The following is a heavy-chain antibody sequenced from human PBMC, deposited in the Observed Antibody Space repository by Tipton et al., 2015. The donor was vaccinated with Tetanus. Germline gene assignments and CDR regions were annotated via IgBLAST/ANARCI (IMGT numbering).Heavy chain of an antibody. CDR2: INSDGSST. J-gene: IGHJ4*02. Sequence: SLRLSCAASEFSFSSYWMHWVRQVPGRGLVWVSRINSDGSSTDYADSVKGRFTISRDNGKNTLYLQMNSLRADDTAIYYCVKGTWCDYWGQGTLVTVSS. CDR1: EFSFSSYW. D-gene: IGHD2-8*02. V-gene: IGHV3-74*01. CDR3: VKGTWCDY.